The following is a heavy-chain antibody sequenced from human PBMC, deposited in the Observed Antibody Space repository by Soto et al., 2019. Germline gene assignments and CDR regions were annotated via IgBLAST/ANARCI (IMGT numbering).Heavy chain of an antibody. CDR1: GGSISSGTYY. Sequence: PSETLSLTCTVSGGSISSGTYYWGWIRQPPGKGLEWIGSIYYSGSTYYNPSLKSRVTISVDTSKNQFSLKLSSVTAADTAVYYCARQISMVRGVINWFDPWGQRTPVTVSS. J-gene: IGHJ5*02. V-gene: IGHV4-39*01. CDR3: ARQISMVRGVINWFDP. D-gene: IGHD3-10*01. CDR2: IYYSGST.